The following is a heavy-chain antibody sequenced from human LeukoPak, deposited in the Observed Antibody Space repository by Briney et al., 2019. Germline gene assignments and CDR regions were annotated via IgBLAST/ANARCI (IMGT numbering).Heavy chain of an antibody. CDR3: ARDKVIASAGTPNWFNP. CDR2: ISAYDGNT. Sequence: GASVRVSCTASGYTFTSYGISWVRQAPGQGLEWLGWISAYDGNTNYLQKFQGRVTMTTDTATSTAYMELRSLRSDDTAVYYCARDKVIASAGTPNWFNPWGQGTLVTVSS. CDR1: GYTFTSYG. V-gene: IGHV1-18*01. J-gene: IGHJ5*02. D-gene: IGHD6-13*01.